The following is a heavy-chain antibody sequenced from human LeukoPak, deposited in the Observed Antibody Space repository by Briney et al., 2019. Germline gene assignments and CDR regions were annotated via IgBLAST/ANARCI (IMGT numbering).Heavy chain of an antibody. J-gene: IGHJ4*02. V-gene: IGHV6-1*01. Sequence: SQTLSLTCAISGDSVSSNSVAWNWIRQSPSRGLEWLGRTYYRSKWYNDYAVSVKSRITINPDTSKNQFSLQLSSVTPEDTAVYFCAGAPDSSDWNYFDYWGQGTLVTVSS. CDR1: GDSVSSNSVA. CDR2: TYYRSKWYN. CDR3: AGAPDSSDWNYFDY. D-gene: IGHD6-19*01.